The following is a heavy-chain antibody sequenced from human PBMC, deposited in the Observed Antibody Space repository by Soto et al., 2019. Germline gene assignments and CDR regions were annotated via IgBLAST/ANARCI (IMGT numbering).Heavy chain of an antibody. CDR3: ARIPVDTYMINWFDP. J-gene: IGHJ5*02. D-gene: IGHD5-18*01. CDR2: IYYSGST. CDR1: GGSVSSGDYY. V-gene: IGHV4-61*08. Sequence: SETLSLTCTVSGGSVSSGDYYWGWIRQPPGKGLEWIGYIYYSGSTNYNPSLKSRVSISLDTSKNQFSLRLTSVTAADTAVYYCARIPVDTYMINWFDPWGQGTLVTVS.